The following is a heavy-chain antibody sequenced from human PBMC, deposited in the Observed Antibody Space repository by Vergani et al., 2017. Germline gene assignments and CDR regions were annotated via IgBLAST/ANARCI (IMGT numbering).Heavy chain of an antibody. D-gene: IGHD1-7*01. CDR1: GFSLSTSGMC. J-gene: IGHJ5*02. V-gene: IGHV2-70*01. CDR2: IDWDDDK. CDR3: ARTLQTTLGTYNWFDP. Sequence: QVTLRESGPALVKPTQTLTLTCTFSGFSLSTSGMCVSWIRQPPGKALEWLALIDWDDDKYYSTSLKTRLTSSKDTSKNQVVLTMTNMDPVDTATYYCARTLQTTLGTYNWFDPWGQGTLVTVSS.